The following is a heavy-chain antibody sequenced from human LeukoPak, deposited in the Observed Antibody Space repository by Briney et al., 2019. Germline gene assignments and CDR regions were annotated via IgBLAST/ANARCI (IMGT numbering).Heavy chain of an antibody. V-gene: IGHV3-74*01. D-gene: IGHD3-22*01. CDR2: TNSDGSST. CDR1: GFTFSRYW. J-gene: IGHJ4*02. CDR3: ARVGYDSNGFDY. Sequence: GGSLRLSCVASGFTFSRYWMHWVRQAPGKGLVWVSRTNSDGSSTSHADSVKGRFTISRDNAKNTLYLQMNSLRAEDTAVYYCARVGYDSNGFDYWGQGTLVTVSS.